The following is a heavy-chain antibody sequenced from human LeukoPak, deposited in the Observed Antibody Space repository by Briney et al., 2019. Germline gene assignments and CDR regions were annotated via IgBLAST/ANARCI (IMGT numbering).Heavy chain of an antibody. CDR1: GYNFANSW. CDR3: ARRYCSGTNCYANFDY. Sequence: GESLKISCKGSGYNFANSWIGWVRQMPGKGLECMGIIYPDDSDTRYSPSFQGQVTISADKSINTAYLQWSSLEASDTAMYYCARRYCSGTNCYANFDYWGQGTLVTVSS. D-gene: IGHD2-2*01. CDR2: IYPDDSDT. V-gene: IGHV5-51*01. J-gene: IGHJ4*02.